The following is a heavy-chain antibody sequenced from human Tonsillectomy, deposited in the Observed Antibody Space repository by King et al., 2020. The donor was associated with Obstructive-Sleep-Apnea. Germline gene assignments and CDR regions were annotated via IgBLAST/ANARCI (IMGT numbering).Heavy chain of an antibody. CDR2: ISSSSSTI. J-gene: IGHJ3*02. CDR3: ARDLVPDAFDI. V-gene: IGHV3-48*04. CDR1: GFTFSGYN. D-gene: IGHD6-13*01. Sequence: VQLVESGGGLVQPGGSLRLSCAASGFTFSGYNMNWVRQAPGKGLEWVSYISSSSSTIYYADSVKGRFTISRDNAKNSLYLQMNSLRAGDTAVYYCARDLVPDAFDIWGQGTMVTVSS.